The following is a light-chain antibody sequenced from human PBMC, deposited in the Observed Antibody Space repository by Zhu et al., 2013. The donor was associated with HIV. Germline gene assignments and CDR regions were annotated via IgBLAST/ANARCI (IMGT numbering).Light chain of an antibody. Sequence: QSALTQPASVSGSPGQSITISCTGTISDVGGYKYVSWYQHHPGNAPKLMIYEVTNRPPGVSNRFSGSKSGNTASLIISGLRAEDEADYYCSSYAGSNNYVFGSGTKVTVV. CDR3: SSYAGSNNYV. CDR1: ISDVGGYKY. V-gene: IGLV2-14*01. J-gene: IGLJ1*01. CDR2: EVT.